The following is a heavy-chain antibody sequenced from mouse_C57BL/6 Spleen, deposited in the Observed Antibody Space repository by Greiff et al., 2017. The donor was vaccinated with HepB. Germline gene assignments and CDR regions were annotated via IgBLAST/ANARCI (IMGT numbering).Heavy chain of an antibody. Sequence: QVQLQQPGAELVKPGASVKMSCKASGYTFTSYWITWVKQRPGQGLEWIGDIYPGSGSTNYNEKFKSKATLTVDTSSSTAYMQLSSLTSEDSAIYYCAREGVYYGSSYVCAYGGQGTLVTVSA. V-gene: IGHV1-55*01. D-gene: IGHD1-1*01. CDR3: AREGVYYGSSYVCAY. CDR1: GYTFTSYW. J-gene: IGHJ3*01. CDR2: IYPGSGST.